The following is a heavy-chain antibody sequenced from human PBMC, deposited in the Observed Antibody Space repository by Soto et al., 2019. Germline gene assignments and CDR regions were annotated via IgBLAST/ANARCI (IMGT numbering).Heavy chain of an antibody. CDR3: VRPPWDYYDSSGYYHYFDY. J-gene: IGHJ4*02. CDR1: GFTFSSYA. V-gene: IGHV3-30-3*01. CDR2: ISYDGSNK. Sequence: GGSLRLSCAASGFTFSSYAMHWVRQAPGKGLEWVAVISYDGSNKYYADSVKGRFTISRDNSKNTLYLQMNSLRAEDTAVYYCVRPPWDYYDSSGYYHYFDYWGQGTLVTVSS. D-gene: IGHD3-22*01.